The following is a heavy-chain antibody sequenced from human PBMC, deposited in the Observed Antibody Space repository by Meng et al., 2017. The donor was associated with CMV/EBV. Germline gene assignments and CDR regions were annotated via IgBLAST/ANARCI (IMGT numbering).Heavy chain of an antibody. J-gene: IGHJ4*02. CDR2: INPNSGGT. V-gene: IGHV1-2*02. CDR3: ARETYYYDSSGYYYSN. D-gene: IGHD3-22*01. Sequence: ASVKVSCKASGYTFTGYYMHWVRQAPGQGLEWMGWINPNSGGTNYAQKFQGRVTMTRDTSISTAYMELSRQRSDDTAVYYCARETYYYDSSGYYYSNWGQGTLVTVSS. CDR1: GYTFTGYY.